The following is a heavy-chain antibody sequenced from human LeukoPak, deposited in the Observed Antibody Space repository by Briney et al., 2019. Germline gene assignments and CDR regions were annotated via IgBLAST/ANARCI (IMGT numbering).Heavy chain of an antibody. CDR3: TRGVSGGGKTSAC. D-gene: IGHD3-16*01. Sequence: SVEGRFTISRDNAKNSLYLQMNSLRDEDTAAYYCTRGVSGGGKTSACWGQGTLVTVSS. J-gene: IGHJ4*02. V-gene: IGHV3-48*02.